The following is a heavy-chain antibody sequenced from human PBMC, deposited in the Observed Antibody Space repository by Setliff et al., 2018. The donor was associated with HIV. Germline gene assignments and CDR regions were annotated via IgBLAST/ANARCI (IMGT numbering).Heavy chain of an antibody. CDR3: ARAEQWLVIDAFDI. CDR1: GGSISSSSYY. Sequence: TLSLTCTVSGGSISSSSYYWSWIRQPAGKGLEWIGHIYTSGSTNYNPSLKSRVTISVDTSKNQFSLKLSSVTAADTAVYYCARAEQWLVIDAFDIWGQGTMVTVS. J-gene: IGHJ3*02. CDR2: IYTSGST. D-gene: IGHD6-19*01. V-gene: IGHV4-61*09.